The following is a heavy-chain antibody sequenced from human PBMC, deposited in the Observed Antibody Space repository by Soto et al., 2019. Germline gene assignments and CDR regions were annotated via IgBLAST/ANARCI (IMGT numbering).Heavy chain of an antibody. Sequence: QVHLEQSGAEVKKPGSSVKVSCKFSGGTFSSYVIIWVRQAPGQGLEWMGGIIPVSGTANYAQKFHGRVTISAYEATNTAYMELSSVRFADTAVYYCATVDRSVALVGWFDPWCQGTLVTVSS. V-gene: IGHV1-69*01. CDR1: GGTFSSYV. CDR2: IIPVSGTA. J-gene: IGHJ5*02. D-gene: IGHD2-8*02. CDR3: ATVDRSVALVGWFDP.